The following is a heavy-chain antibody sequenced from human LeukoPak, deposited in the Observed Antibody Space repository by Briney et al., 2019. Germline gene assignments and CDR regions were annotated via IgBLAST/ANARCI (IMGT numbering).Heavy chain of an antibody. CDR3: ARGGLAYYYDSSGYYYFDY. CDR2: INHSGST. Sequence: PSETLSLTCAVYGGSFSGYYWSWIRQPPGKGLEWIGEINHSGSTNYNPSLKSRVTISVDTSKNQFSLKLSSVTAADTAVYYCARGGLAYYYDSSGYYYFDYWGQGTLVTVSS. V-gene: IGHV4-34*01. D-gene: IGHD3-22*01. CDR1: GGSFSGYY. J-gene: IGHJ4*02.